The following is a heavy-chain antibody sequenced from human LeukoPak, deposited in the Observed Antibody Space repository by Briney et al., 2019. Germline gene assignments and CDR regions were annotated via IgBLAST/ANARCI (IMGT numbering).Heavy chain of an antibody. CDR3: GRNKAYCGGDCYTIDY. CDR2: IGPSNGKT. CDR1: GYTFTING. V-gene: IGHV1-18*01. J-gene: IGHJ4*02. D-gene: IGHD2-21*02. Sequence: ASVKVSCKASGYTFTINGLSWVRQAPGQGLEWMGWIGPSNGKTKYAQNFQDRVTMTTDTSTSTAYMELRSLRSDDTAVYYCGRNKAYCGGDCYTIDYWGQGTLVTVSS.